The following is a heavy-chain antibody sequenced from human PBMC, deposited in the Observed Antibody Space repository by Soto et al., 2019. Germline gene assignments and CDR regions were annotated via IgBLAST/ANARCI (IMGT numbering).Heavy chain of an antibody. J-gene: IGHJ6*02. CDR2: IYYSGYT. CDR3: ARGFAHDSRGYYSFGYYYYGMDV. Sequence: PSETLPLTCTVSGGSTSSGGYCWMWIRKRPGKGLEWIAYIYYSGYTQYNPSLKSRVTMSIDTSKNQFSLKLSSVTAADTAVYFCARGFAHDSRGYYSFGYYYYGMDVWGQGTTVTVS. CDR1: GGSTSSGGYC. D-gene: IGHD3-22*01. V-gene: IGHV4-31*03.